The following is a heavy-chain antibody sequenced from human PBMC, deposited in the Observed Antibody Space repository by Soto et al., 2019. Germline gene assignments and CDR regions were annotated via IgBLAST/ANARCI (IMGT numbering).Heavy chain of an antibody. Sequence: SETLSLTCTVSGGSISSYYWSWIRQPPGKGLEWIGYINYSGSTNYNPSLKSRVTISVDTSKNQFSLKLSSVTAADTAVYYCARTYGSGSPFDYWGQGTLVTVSS. J-gene: IGHJ4*02. V-gene: IGHV4-59*12. CDR3: ARTYGSGSPFDY. CDR2: INYSGST. D-gene: IGHD3-10*01. CDR1: GGSISSYY.